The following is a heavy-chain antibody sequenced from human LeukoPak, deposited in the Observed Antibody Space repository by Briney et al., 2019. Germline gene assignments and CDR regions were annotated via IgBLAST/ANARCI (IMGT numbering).Heavy chain of an antibody. CDR3: ARKFLGSRGYYFDY. Sequence: ASVKVSCKASGYTFTGYYMHWVRQAPGQGLEWMGWMNPNTGNTGYAQKFQGRVTMTRDTSISTAYMELSSLRSDDTAVYYCARKFLGSRGYYFDYWGQGTLVTVSS. J-gene: IGHJ4*02. CDR2: MNPNTGNT. D-gene: IGHD3-10*01. V-gene: IGHV1-8*02. CDR1: GYTFTGYY.